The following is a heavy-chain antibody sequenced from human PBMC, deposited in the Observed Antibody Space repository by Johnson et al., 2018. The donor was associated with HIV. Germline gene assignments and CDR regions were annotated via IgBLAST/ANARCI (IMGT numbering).Heavy chain of an antibody. J-gene: IGHJ3*02. D-gene: IGHD1-26*01. Sequence: VQLVESGGGLVQPGGSLRLSCAASGFTFSSYWMHWVRQAPGKGLVWVSRINSDGSSTSYADSVKGRFTISRDNAKNTLYLQMNSRRAEDTAVYYCARGGGVVGNAFDIWGQGTMVTVSS. CDR2: INSDGSST. V-gene: IGHV3-74*01. CDR1: GFTFSSYW. CDR3: ARGGGVVGNAFDI.